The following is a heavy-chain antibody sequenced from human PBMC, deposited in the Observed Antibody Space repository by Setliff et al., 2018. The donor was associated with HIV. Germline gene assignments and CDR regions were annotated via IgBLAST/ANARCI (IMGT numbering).Heavy chain of an antibody. CDR1: GFSNSA. CDR2: IRSKANNYAT. J-gene: IGHJ4*02. Sequence: GESLKISCAASGFSNSALHWVRQAPGKGLEWVGRIRSKANNYATEYGASVKGRFIISRDDSKNMAYLQMNSLKSEDTAVYYCVGLRYYADGAWHGGDYWGQGSLVTVSS. CDR3: VGLRYYADGAWHGGDY. D-gene: IGHD2-8*01. V-gene: IGHV3-73*01.